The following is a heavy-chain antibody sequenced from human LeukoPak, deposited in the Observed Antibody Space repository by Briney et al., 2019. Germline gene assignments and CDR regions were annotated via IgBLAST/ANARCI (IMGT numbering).Heavy chain of an antibody. Sequence: ASVKVSCKASGYTFTSYYMHWVRQAPGQGLEWMGLINPSGGSTSYAQKFQGRVTMTRDTSTSTVYMELSSLRSEDTAVYYCAREGLRFLDPDWFDPWGQGTLVTVSS. D-gene: IGHD3-3*01. V-gene: IGHV1-46*01. CDR2: INPSGGST. CDR1: GYTFTSYY. J-gene: IGHJ5*02. CDR3: AREGLRFLDPDWFDP.